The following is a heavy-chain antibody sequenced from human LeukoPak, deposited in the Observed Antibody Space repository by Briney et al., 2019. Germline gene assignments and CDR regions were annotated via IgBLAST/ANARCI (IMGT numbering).Heavy chain of an antibody. Sequence: SETLSLTCAVSGGSISSGGYSWSWIRQPPGKGLEWIGYIYHSGSTYYNPSLKSRVTISVDRSKNQFSLKLSSVTAADTAVYYCARGTSDWFDPWGQGTLVTVSS. J-gene: IGHJ5*02. CDR1: GGSISSGGYS. V-gene: IGHV4-30-2*01. CDR3: ARGTSDWFDP. CDR2: IYHSGST. D-gene: IGHD3/OR15-3a*01.